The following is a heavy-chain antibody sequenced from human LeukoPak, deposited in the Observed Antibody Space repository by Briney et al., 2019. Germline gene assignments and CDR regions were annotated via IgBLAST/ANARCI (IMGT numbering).Heavy chain of an antibody. J-gene: IGHJ4*02. CDR1: GGSISSSSYY. CDR2: IYYSGST. Sequence: PSETLSLACTDSGGSISSSSYYWGWIRQPPGKGLEWIGSIYYSGSTYYNPSLKSRVTISVDTSKNQFSLKLSSVTAADTAVYYCARLTVQWLSLDYWGQGTLVTVSS. V-gene: IGHV4-39*01. CDR3: ARLTVQWLSLDY. D-gene: IGHD6-19*01.